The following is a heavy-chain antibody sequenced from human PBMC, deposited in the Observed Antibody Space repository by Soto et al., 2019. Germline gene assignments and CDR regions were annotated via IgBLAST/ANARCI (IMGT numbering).Heavy chain of an antibody. CDR3: ARGAFYYDGSAYYSN. V-gene: IGHV4-59*12. Sequence: PSETLSLTCIVSGASISNYYWSWFRQPPEKGLEYIGYVFYSGSTGYNPSLKSRVSISVDTSKNQFSLKLTSVTAEDTAVYYCARGAFYYDGSAYYSNWGQGTLVTVSS. CDR1: GASISNYY. J-gene: IGHJ4*02. D-gene: IGHD3-22*01. CDR2: VFYSGST.